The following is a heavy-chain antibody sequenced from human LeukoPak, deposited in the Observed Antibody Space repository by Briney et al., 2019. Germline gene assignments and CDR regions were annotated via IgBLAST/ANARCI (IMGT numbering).Heavy chain of an antibody. CDR2: ISDIGSI. Sequence: SETLSLTYTVSGGPISSYYWSWIRQPPGKGLEWIAYISDIGSINYNPSLKSRVTISVDTSKNQFSLKLSSVTAADTAVYYCARKEQPEGDPPMASYFDYWGQGTLVTVSS. CDR3: ARKEQPEGDPPMASYFDY. J-gene: IGHJ4*02. V-gene: IGHV4-59*12. D-gene: IGHD1/OR15-1a*01. CDR1: GGPISSYY.